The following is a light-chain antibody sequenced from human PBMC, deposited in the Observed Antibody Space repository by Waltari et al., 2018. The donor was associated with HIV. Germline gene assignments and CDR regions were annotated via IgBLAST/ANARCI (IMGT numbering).Light chain of an antibody. V-gene: IGLV1-40*01. CDR3: QSYDSGLTAYV. CDR1: TSNIGAGYD. J-gene: IGLJ1*01. CDR2: GNT. Sequence: QSALTQPPSVSGAPGQRVTISCTGSTSNIGAGYDVHWFQQLPGPAPKRLIYGNTNRPSGVPDRFSGSKSGTSASLAITGLQAEDEADYYCQSYDSGLTAYVFGTGTKVTVL.